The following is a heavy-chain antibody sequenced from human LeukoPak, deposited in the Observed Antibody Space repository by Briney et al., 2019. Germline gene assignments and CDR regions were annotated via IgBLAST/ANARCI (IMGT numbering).Heavy chain of an antibody. CDR3: AHLPTAMEFDY. Sequence: TGGSLRLSCAASGFTFSSYAMHWVRQAPGKGLEWVAVISYDGSNKYYADSVKGRFTISRDNSKTTLYLQMNSLRAEDTAVYYCAHLPTAMEFDYWGQGTLVTLSS. CDR2: ISYDGSNK. V-gene: IGHV3-30*04. J-gene: IGHJ4*02. CDR1: GFTFSSYA. D-gene: IGHD5-18*01.